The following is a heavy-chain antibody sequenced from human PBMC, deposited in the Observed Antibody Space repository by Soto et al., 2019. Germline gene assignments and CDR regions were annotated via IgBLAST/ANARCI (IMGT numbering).Heavy chain of an antibody. D-gene: IGHD5-12*01. CDR3: ARGYSGDHQRYGMDV. J-gene: IGHJ6*02. CDR1: GYIFTSYD. Sequence: QVQLVQSGAEVKKPGASVKVSCKTSGYIFTSYDINWVRQATGQGLEWMGWMNPNSGNTNYAQKFQGRVSMTRNTSIRTAYMELSSLRSEDTAVYYCARGYSGDHQRYGMDVWGQGTTVTVSS. V-gene: IGHV1-8*01. CDR2: MNPNSGNT.